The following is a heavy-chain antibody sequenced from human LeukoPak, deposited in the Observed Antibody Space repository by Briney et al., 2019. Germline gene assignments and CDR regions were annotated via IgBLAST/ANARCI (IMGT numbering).Heavy chain of an antibody. CDR1: SGSFSGYY. V-gene: IGHV4-34*01. D-gene: IGHD2-8*01. J-gene: IGHJ5*02. CDR3: ARGSTYIVLMVYATQSNWFDP. CDR2: INHSGST. Sequence: SETLSLTCAVYSGSFSGYYWSWIRQPPGKGLEWIGEINHSGSTNYNPSLKSRVTISVDTSKNQFSLKLSSVTAADTAVYYCARGSTYIVLMVYATQSNWFDPGGQGTLVTVSS.